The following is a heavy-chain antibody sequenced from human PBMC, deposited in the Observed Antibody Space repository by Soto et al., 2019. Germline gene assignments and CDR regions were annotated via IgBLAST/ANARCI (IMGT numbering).Heavy chain of an antibody. CDR3: ARGRMTIFGVVIRPDYYYGMDV. D-gene: IGHD3-3*01. J-gene: IGHJ6*02. Sequence: GRSLRLSCAAYGCTFGSYSMKWVRQAPGKGLEWVSYISSSSSIIYYADSVKGRFTISRDNAKNSLYMQMNILRDEDTAVYYCARGRMTIFGVVIRPDYYYGMDVWGQGTTVTVSS. CDR1: GCTFGSYS. CDR2: ISSSSSII. V-gene: IGHV3-48*02.